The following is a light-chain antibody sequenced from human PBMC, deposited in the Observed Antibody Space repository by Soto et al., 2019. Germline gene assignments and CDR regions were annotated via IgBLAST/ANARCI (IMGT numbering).Light chain of an antibody. Sequence: IVLTQSPATLSLSPGERAILSCRASQSVRTLLAWYQQKPGQAPRLLVYDASYRATGVPARFSGSGSETDFALTISGLEPEDFAIYYCQQRSDGHTSGQGTRLEIK. CDR2: DAS. CDR1: QSVRTL. V-gene: IGKV3-11*01. J-gene: IGKJ5*01. CDR3: QQRSDGHT.